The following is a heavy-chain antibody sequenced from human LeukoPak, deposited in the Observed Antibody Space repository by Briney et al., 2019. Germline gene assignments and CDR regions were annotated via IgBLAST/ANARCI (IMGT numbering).Heavy chain of an antibody. CDR2: ISSSSSYI. V-gene: IGHV3-21*01. CDR1: GFTFSSYS. J-gene: IGHJ6*02. CDR3: ARFIDYYDSSGYYFEYYYGIDV. Sequence: GGSLRLSCAASGFTFSSYSMNWVRQAPGKGLEWVSSISSSSSYIYYADSAKGRFTISRDNAKNSLYLQMNSLRAEDTAVYYCARFIDYYDSSGYYFEYYYGIDVWGQGTTVTVSS. D-gene: IGHD3-22*01.